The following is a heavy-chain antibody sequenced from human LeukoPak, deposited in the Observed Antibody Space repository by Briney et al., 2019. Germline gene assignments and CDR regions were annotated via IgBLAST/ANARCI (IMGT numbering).Heavy chain of an antibody. CDR1: GFTFSNFD. D-gene: IGHD3-16*02. Sequence: GGSLRLSCAASGFTFSNFDMSWVRQAPGKGLEWLSYIDSSGTVRYYADSVNRRFTISRDNAKNSLHLQMGSLRAEDTAVYYCARETRGGTYRYNFLDYWGLGTLVTVSS. CDR3: ARETRGGTYRYNFLDY. J-gene: IGHJ4*02. V-gene: IGHV3-48*03. CDR2: IDSSGTVR.